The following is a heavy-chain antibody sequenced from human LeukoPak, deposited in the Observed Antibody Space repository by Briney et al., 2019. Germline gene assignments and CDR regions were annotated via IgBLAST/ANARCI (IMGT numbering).Heavy chain of an antibody. CDR2: ISSSSSYI. CDR1: GFTFSSYS. D-gene: IGHD5-18*01. J-gene: IGHJ4*02. CDR3: AKDTSYSYGHVDY. Sequence: PGGSLRLSCAASGFTFSSYSMNWVRQAPGKGLEWVSSISSSSSYIYYADSVKGRFTISRDNAKNSLYLQMNSLRAEDTALYYCAKDTSYSYGHVDYWGQGTLVTVSS. V-gene: IGHV3-21*04.